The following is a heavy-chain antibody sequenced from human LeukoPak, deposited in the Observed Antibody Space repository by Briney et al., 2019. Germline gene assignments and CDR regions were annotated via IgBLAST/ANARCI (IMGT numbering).Heavy chain of an antibody. CDR1: GYTFTDYA. V-gene: IGHV1-18*01. J-gene: IGHJ6*02. CDR3: ARVGYYYYGMDV. Sequence: ASVKVSCKASGYTFTDYAVHWVRQAPGQGLEWMGWISAYNGNTNYAQKLQGRVTMTTDTSTSTAYMELRSLRSDDTAVYYCARVGYYYYGMDVWGQGTTVTVSS. CDR2: ISAYNGNT.